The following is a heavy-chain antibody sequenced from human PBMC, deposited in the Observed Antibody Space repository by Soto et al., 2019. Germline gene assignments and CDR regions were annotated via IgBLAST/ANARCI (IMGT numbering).Heavy chain of an antibody. CDR1: GYAFTTYA. CDR3: ARGRYGDC. V-gene: IGHV1-18*01. D-gene: IGHD1-1*01. CDR2: ISAHNGNT. J-gene: IGHJ4*02. Sequence: QFHLVQSGADGKKPGASVKVSCQGSGYAFTTYAITWVRQAPGQGLEWMGWISAHNGNTNYAQKLQGRVTVTRHTSTRTAYMELRSLRYDDTAVYYCARGRYGDCWGQGALVTVSS.